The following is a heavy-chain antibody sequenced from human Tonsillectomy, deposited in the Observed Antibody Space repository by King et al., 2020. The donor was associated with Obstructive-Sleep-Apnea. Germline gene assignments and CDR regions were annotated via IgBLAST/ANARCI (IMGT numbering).Heavy chain of an antibody. V-gene: IGHV3-7*04. CDR2: IHQDGNER. D-gene: IGHD3-16*01. J-gene: IGHJ4*02. CDR3: VRDRDKGDYFDY. Sequence: VQLVESGGGLVQPGGSLRLSCAASGFTFSDYWMSWVRQAPGKGLEWLANIHQDGNERFYVDSVRGRFAISRDNAKSSLSLQMNSLRAEDTAVYYCVRDRDKGDYFDYWGQGALVTVSP. CDR1: GFTFSDYW.